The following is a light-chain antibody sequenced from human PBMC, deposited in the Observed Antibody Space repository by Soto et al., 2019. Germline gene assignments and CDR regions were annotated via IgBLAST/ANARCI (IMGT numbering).Light chain of an antibody. Sequence: EIVLTQSPGTLSLSPGERATLSCRASQSVTSSYLAWWQQKPGQAPRLLIYGASSRATGIPDRFSGSGSGTDFTLTISRLEPEDFAVYYCQQYGASSSWTFGQGTKVDIK. J-gene: IGKJ1*01. CDR2: GAS. CDR3: QQYGASSSWT. CDR1: QSVTSSY. V-gene: IGKV3-20*01.